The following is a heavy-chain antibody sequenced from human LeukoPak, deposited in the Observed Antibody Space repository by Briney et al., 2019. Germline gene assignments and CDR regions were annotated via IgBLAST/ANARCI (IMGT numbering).Heavy chain of an antibody. CDR1: GYIFTDYY. J-gene: IGHJ4*02. Sequence: ASVKVSCKASGYIFTDYYMHWVRQAPGQELGWMGRINPNSGGTNYAQKFQGRVTMTRDTSISTAYMELSRLRSDDTAVYYCARESGTTFAFGDYWGQGTLVTVSS. V-gene: IGHV1/OR15-1*04. CDR2: INPNSGGT. CDR3: ARESGTTFAFGDY. D-gene: IGHD1-7*01.